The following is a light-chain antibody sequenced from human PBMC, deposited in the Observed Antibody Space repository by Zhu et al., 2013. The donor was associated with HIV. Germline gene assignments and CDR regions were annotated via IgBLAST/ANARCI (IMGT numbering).Light chain of an antibody. V-gene: IGKV1-27*01. CDR3: QKYNSAPXVT. CDR2: AAS. J-gene: IGKJ5*01. CDR1: QYVSSY. Sequence: DIQLTQSPSFLSASVGDRVTITCRASQYVSSYLAWYQQIPGKAPKLLIYAASTLQSGVPSRFSGSGSGTDFTLTISSLQPEDVATYYCQKYNSAPXVTFGQGTRLEI.